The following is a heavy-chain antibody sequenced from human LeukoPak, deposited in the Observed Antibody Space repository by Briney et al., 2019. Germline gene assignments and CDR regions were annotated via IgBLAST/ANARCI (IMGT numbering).Heavy chain of an antibody. V-gene: IGHV3-48*04. CDR2: ISSSSSTI. CDR3: ARGNIVGAILPPTY. J-gene: IGHJ4*02. CDR1: GFTFSSYS. Sequence: GGSLRLSCAASGFTFSSYSMNWVRQAPGKGLEWVSYISSSSSTIYYADSVKGRFTISRDNAKNSLYLQMNSLRAEDTAVYYCARGNIVGAILPPTYWGQGTLVTVSS. D-gene: IGHD1-26*01.